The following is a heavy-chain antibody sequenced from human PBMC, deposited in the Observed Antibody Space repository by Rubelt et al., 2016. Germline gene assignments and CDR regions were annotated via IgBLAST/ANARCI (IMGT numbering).Heavy chain of an antibody. Sequence: VQLVESGGGLVQPGGSLRLSCAASGFSFSSFWMHWVRQAPGKGLVWVSRINSDGGATTYADSVKGRFSISRAKAKNTRYLQMHSLTVEDTAVYYCARVGREWGGSSSYFAYWGQGTLVTVSS. CDR1: GFSFSSFW. D-gene: IGHD6-6*01. CDR2: INSDGGAT. J-gene: IGHJ4*02. V-gene: IGHV3-74*01. CDR3: ARVGREWGGSSSYFAY.